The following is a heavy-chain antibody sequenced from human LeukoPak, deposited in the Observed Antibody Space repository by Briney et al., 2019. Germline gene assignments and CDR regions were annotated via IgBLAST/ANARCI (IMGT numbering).Heavy chain of an antibody. CDR1: GFTFSSYG. CDR3: ARESVDEDNAVVVGDTPLMDV. CDR2: IWYDGSNK. J-gene: IGHJ6*02. Sequence: QPGRSLRLSCAASGFTFSSYGMHWVRQAPGKGLEWVAVIWYDGSNKYYADSVKGRFTISRDDAKNSLYLQMNSLRAEDTAVYYCARESVDEDNAVVVGDTPLMDVWGQGTTVTVSS. V-gene: IGHV3-33*01. D-gene: IGHD2-15*01.